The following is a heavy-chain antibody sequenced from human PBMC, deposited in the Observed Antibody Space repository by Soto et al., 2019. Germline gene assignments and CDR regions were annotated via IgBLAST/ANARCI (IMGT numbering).Heavy chain of an antibody. CDR2: ISSSSSYI. J-gene: IGHJ6*02. D-gene: IGHD2-8*01. V-gene: IGHV3-21*01. Sequence: EVQLLESGGGLVQPGGSLRLSCAASGFTFSSYAMSWVRQAPGKGLEWVSSISSSSSYIYYADSVKGRFTISRDNAKNSLYLQMNSLRAEDTAVYYCARQGMDCTNGVCPPYYYGMDVWGQGTTVTVSS. CDR3: ARQGMDCTNGVCPPYYYGMDV. CDR1: GFTFSSYA.